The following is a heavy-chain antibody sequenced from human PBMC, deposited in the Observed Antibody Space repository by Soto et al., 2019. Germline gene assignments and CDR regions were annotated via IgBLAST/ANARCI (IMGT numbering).Heavy chain of an antibody. Sequence: EVQLVESGGGLVQPGGSLRLSCAASGFTVSTYAMSWVRQAPGKGLEWVSAISGSGAAIYYTDAVRGRFANSRDNSIDTLFLQMSHLKTEDTAVYYCALPRGYGVFDAYDIWGQGTMVTV. CDR2: ISGSGAAI. CDR3: ALPRGYGVFDAYDI. V-gene: IGHV3-23*04. D-gene: IGHD2-8*01. CDR1: GFTVSTYA. J-gene: IGHJ3*02.